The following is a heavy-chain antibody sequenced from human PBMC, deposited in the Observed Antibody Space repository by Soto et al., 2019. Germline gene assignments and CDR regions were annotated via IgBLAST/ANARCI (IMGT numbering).Heavy chain of an antibody. CDR3: ARGYGDTGGNYYGMDV. J-gene: IGHJ6*02. CDR2: IIPILGIA. D-gene: IGHD4-17*01. CDR1: GGTFSSYT. V-gene: IGHV1-69*02. Sequence: QVQLVQSGAEVKKPGSSVKVSCKASGGTFSSYTISWVRQAPGQGLEWMGRIIPILGIANYAQKFQGRVTITADKSTSTAYMELSSLRSEDTAVYYCARGYGDTGGNYYGMDVWGQGTTVTVSS.